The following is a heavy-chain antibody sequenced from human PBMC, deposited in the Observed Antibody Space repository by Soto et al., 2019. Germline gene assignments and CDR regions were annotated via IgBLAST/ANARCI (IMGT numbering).Heavy chain of an antibody. CDR2: VFHTGNT. CDR3: AREQYNWKI. J-gene: IGHJ4*02. V-gene: IGHV4-59*01. D-gene: IGHD1-20*01. CDR1: GDSIRSYY. Sequence: SETLSLTCSVSGDSIRSYYWTWIRQPPGKGLQWIGYVFHTGNTNYNPSLKSRVTMSEDASKNQVSLRLTSVTAADTAVYFCAREQYNWKIWGQGTLVTVSS.